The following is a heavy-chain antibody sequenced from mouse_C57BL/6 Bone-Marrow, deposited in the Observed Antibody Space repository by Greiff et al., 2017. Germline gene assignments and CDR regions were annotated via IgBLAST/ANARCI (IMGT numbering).Heavy chain of an antibody. V-gene: IGHV14-4*01. Sequence: EVKLQESGAELVRPGASVKLSCTASGFNIKDDYMNWVKQRPEQGLEWIGWIDPENGATEYASKFQGKATITADTSYNTAYLQLSSLTSEDTAGYYCTTTLQKFAYWGQGTLVTVAA. CDR2: IDPENGAT. CDR1: GFNIKDDY. D-gene: IGHD2-10*01. J-gene: IGHJ3*01. CDR3: TTTLQKFAY.